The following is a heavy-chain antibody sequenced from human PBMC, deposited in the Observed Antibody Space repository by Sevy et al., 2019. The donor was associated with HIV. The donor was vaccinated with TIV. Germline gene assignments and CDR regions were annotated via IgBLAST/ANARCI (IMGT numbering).Heavy chain of an antibody. Sequence: GGSLRLSCAASGFTFSSYAMSWVRQAPGNGLEWVSAISGSGGSTYYADSVKGRFTISRDNSKNTLYLQMNSLRAEDTAVYYCAKNSIAVAGTNLGYWGQGTLVTVSS. D-gene: IGHD6-19*01. CDR1: GFTFSSYA. CDR3: AKNSIAVAGTNLGY. V-gene: IGHV3-23*01. J-gene: IGHJ4*02. CDR2: ISGSGGST.